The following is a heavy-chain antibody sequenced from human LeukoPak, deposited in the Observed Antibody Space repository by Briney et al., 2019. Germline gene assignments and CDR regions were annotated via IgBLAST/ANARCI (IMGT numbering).Heavy chain of an antibody. J-gene: IGHJ3*02. V-gene: IGHV3-48*01. CDR3: AREEESWYSSSWRNDAFDI. CDR2: ISSSSSTI. D-gene: IGHD6-13*01. CDR1: GFTYSSYS. Sequence: GGSLRLSCAASGFTYSSYSMNWVRQAPGKGLEWVSYISSSSSTICYADSVKGRFTISRDNAKNSLYLQMNSLRAEDTAVYYCAREEESWYSSSWRNDAFDIWGQGTMVTLSS.